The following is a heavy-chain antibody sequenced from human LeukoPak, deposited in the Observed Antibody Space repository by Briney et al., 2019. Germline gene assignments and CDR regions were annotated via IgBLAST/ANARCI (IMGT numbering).Heavy chain of an antibody. D-gene: IGHD1-26*01. CDR2: ISSSGTGA. CDR1: GFTFSDYY. V-gene: IGHV3-11*04. CDR3: ARVRGSYSVDY. Sequence: GGSLRLSCAASGFTFSDYYMTWIRQVPGKGLEWISYISSSGTGAYYSDSVRGRFTISRDTAKNSLHLQMNSLRAEDTAVYYCARVRGSYSVDYWGQGTLVTVSS. J-gene: IGHJ4*02.